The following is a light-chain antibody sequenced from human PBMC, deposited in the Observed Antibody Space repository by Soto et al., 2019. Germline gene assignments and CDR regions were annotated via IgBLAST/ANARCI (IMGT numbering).Light chain of an antibody. Sequence: DIQMTQSPSSLSASVGDRVTITCRASQGISNYLAWYQQQPGKVPKLLIYAASTLQSGVPSQFRGSGSGTDFTLTISGLQPEDVGTYSCQKYNSAPWTFGQQTPVQIK. CDR3: QKYNSAPWT. CDR1: QGISNY. J-gene: IGKJ1*01. V-gene: IGKV1-27*01. CDR2: AAS.